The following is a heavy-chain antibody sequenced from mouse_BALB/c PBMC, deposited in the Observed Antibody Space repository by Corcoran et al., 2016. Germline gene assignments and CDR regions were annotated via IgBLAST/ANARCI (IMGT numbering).Heavy chain of an antibody. D-gene: IGHD1-1*01. CDR2: IDPFTGGT. V-gene: IGHV1S135*01. J-gene: IGHJ3*01. CDR1: GYSFTSYY. Sequence: EIQLQQSGPELMKPGASVKISCKASGYSFTSYYMHWVKQSHGKSLEWIGYIDPFTGGTSYNQKFKGKATLTVDKSSSTAYMHRSSLTSEDSAVYYCAREGDYYGPFAYWGQGTLVTVSA. CDR3: AREGDYYGPFAY.